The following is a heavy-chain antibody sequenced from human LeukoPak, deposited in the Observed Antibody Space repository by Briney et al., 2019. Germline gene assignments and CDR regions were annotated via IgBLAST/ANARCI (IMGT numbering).Heavy chain of an antibody. V-gene: IGHV3-23*01. Sequence: GGSLRLSCAASGFTFSSYAMSWVRQAPGKGLEWVSAISGSGGSTYYADSVKGRFTISRDNSKNTLYLQMNSLRAEDTAVYYCARESSAAHAYYYYYMDVWGKGTTVTVSS. CDR3: ARESSAAHAYYYYYMDV. CDR2: ISGSGGST. CDR1: GFTFSSYA. D-gene: IGHD2-15*01. J-gene: IGHJ6*03.